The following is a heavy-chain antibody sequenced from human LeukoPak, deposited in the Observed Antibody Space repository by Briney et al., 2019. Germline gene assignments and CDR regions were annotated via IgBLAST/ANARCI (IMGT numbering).Heavy chain of an antibody. J-gene: IGHJ5*02. D-gene: IGHD3-22*01. Sequence: GGSLRLSCAASGFTFSSYSMHWVRQAPGKGLEWVAVIWPDGENREYADSVKGRFTISRYHSKSTLYLQMNSLRVEDTAVYYCARSPSGDRIGFATGFDPWGQGTLVTVSS. CDR2: IWPDGENR. CDR3: ARSPSGDRIGFATGFDP. V-gene: IGHV3-30*04. CDR1: GFTFSSYS.